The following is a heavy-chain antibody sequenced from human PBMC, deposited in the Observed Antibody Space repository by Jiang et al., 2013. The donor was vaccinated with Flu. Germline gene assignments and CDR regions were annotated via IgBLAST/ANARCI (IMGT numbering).Heavy chain of an antibody. J-gene: IGHJ4*02. Sequence: SGAEVKKPGASVKVSCKASGYTFTSYVMHWVRQAPGQRLEWMGWINTGNDNTKYSERFQGRVTITRDTSATTGYMELSSLRSEDTAVYYCARDRGGSGDFDYWGQGTLVTVSS. D-gene: IGHD3-10*01. CDR3: ARDRGGSGDFDY. CDR1: GYTFTSYV. CDR2: INTGNDNT. V-gene: IGHV1-3*04.